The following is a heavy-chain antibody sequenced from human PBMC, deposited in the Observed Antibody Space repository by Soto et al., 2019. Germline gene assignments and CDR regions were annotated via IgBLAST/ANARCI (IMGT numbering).Heavy chain of an antibody. CDR2: IYYAGSP. Sequence: QLQLQESGPGLVKPSETLSLTCSVSGGSINSTGHYWGWIRQPPGKGLEWIGNIYYAGSPYYNPSLKSRVTISVDTSKNHFSLALTSVTAADTAVYYCARLMGVVTVDYWGQGALVTVSS. D-gene: IGHD2-21*02. CDR1: GGSINSTGHY. V-gene: IGHV4-39*02. CDR3: ARLMGVVTVDY. J-gene: IGHJ4*02.